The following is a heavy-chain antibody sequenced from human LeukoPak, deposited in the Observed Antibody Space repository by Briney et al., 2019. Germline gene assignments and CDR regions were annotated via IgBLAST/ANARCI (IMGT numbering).Heavy chain of an antibody. CDR3: ETVVSYNSRVYPPLYYLDS. Sequence: ASVKVSCKVSGYTLTELSMHWVRQAPGKGLEWMGGFDPEDGETIYAQKFQGRVTMTEDTSTDTAYMELSSLRSEDTAVYYCETVVSYNSRVYPPLYYLDSGGQEPRVPFPS. V-gene: IGHV1-24*01. CDR1: GYTLTELS. CDR2: FDPEDGET. D-gene: IGHD3-22*01. J-gene: IGHJ4*02.